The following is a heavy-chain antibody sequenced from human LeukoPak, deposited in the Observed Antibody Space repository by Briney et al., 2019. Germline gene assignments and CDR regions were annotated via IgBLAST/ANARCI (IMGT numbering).Heavy chain of an antibody. CDR3: AKWSTWATVVRTTGYFDS. D-gene: IGHD4-23*01. Sequence: GGSLRLSCAASGFTFDDYAMHWVWQVPGKGLEWVSHISWNSGSIGYADSVKGRFTISRDDAKNSLYLQMNSLRVEDTAFYYCAKWSTWATVVRTTGYFDSWGQGTLVTVSS. J-gene: IGHJ4*02. CDR1: GFTFDDYA. CDR2: ISWNSGSI. V-gene: IGHV3-9*01.